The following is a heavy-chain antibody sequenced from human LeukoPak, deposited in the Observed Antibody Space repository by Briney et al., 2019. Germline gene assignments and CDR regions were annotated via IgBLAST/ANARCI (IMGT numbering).Heavy chain of an antibody. Sequence: PGGSLRLSCAASGFTFSSYAMSWVRQAPGKGLEWVGRIKTETDGGTEDYAAPVKGRFTISRDDSKDTLYLEMNSLKTEDTAVYYCTTPQLWLRGALGYWGQGILVTVTS. D-gene: IGHD5-18*01. CDR3: TTPQLWLRGALGY. V-gene: IGHV3-15*01. CDR1: GFTFSSYA. J-gene: IGHJ4*02. CDR2: IKTETDGGTE.